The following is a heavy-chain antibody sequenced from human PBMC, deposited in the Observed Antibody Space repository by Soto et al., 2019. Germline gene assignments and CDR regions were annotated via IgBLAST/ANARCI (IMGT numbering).Heavy chain of an antibody. CDR2: IKQDGSEK. V-gene: IGHV3-7*01. CDR3: ARDVGYDYVN. J-gene: IGHJ4*02. Sequence: GGSLRLSCAVSGFTFSSFWMSWVRQAPGKGLEWVATIKQDGSEKYYVDSVKGRFTISRDNAENSLYLHMNSLSAEDTAVYFCARDVGYDYVNWGQGTLVTVSS. D-gene: IGHD5-12*01. CDR1: GFTFSSFW.